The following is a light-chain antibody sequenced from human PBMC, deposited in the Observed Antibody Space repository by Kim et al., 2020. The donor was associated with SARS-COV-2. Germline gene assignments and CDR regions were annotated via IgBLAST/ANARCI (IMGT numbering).Light chain of an antibody. CDR1: KLGDKH. Sequence: VSPGQTATITCSGDKLGDKHACWYQQKPGQSPVLVIYQDNKRPSGIPERFSGSNSGNTATLTISGTQTMDEADYYCQAWDSSTEVFGTGTKVTVL. CDR2: QDN. CDR3: QAWDSSTEV. J-gene: IGLJ1*01. V-gene: IGLV3-1*01.